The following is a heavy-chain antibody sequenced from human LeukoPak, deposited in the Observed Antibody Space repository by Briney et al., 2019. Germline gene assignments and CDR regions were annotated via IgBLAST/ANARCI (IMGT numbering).Heavy chain of an antibody. CDR1: GRSFSGYY. J-gene: IGHJ4*02. CDR3: ARGGYYDFWSGYPYYFDY. D-gene: IGHD3-3*01. V-gene: IGHV4-34*01. Sequence: SETLSLTCAVYGRSFSGYYWSWIRQPPGKGLEWIGEINHSGSTNYNPSLKSRVTISVDTSKNQFSLKLSSVTAADTAVYYCARGGYYDFWSGYPYYFDYWGQGTLVTVSS. CDR2: INHSGST.